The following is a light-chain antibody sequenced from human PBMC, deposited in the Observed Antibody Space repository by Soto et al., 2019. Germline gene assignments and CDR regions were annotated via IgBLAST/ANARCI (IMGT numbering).Light chain of an antibody. J-gene: IGKJ2*01. CDR1: QSVRSSY. Sequence: EIVLTQSPATLSLSPGERATLSCGASQSVRSSYLAWYQQKPGLAPRLLIYDASSRATGIPDRFSGSGSGTDFRLTISRLEPEDFAVYYCQQYGSSPYTFGQGTKLEIK. V-gene: IGKV3D-20*01. CDR3: QQYGSSPYT. CDR2: DAS.